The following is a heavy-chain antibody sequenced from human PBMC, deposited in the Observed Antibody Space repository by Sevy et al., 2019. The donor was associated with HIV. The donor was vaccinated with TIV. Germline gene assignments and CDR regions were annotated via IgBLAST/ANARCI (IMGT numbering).Heavy chain of an antibody. V-gene: IGHV3-21*06. CDR3: ARNRDYYDSSGFSY. D-gene: IGHD3-22*01. Sequence: GGSLRLSCAASGFTFNYFNMNWVCQAPGKGLEWVSSISSGSSYIKYADSVQGRFTISRDNAKSSLYLQMNSLSAEDTAVYYCARNRDYYDSSGFSYWGQGTLVTVSS. CDR1: GFTFNYFN. CDR2: ISSGSSYI. J-gene: IGHJ4*02.